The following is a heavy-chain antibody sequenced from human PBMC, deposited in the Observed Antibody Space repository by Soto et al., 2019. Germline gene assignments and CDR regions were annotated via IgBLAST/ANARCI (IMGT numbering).Heavy chain of an antibody. J-gene: IGHJ4*02. V-gene: IGHV4-39*01. CDR3: VKRSLLMAPT. D-gene: IGHD1-26*01. CDR1: GCTFNINADFWY. Sequence: PSETLSLPRTVSGCTFNINADFWYLGWIRPPPGKGLEWIGSIDNGGNTHYNAPLKSRVIISADTSKNQFSLSLNSVTAADTAVYYCVKRSLLMAPTWGQGIQVTVSS. CDR2: IDNGGNT.